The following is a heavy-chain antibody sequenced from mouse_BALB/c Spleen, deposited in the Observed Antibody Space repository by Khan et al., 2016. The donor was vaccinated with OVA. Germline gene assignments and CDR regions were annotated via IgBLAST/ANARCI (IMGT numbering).Heavy chain of an antibody. CDR1: GFTFSNYA. J-gene: IGHJ3*01. Sequence: EVELVESGGGLVKPGGSLKLSCAASGFTFSNYAMSWVRQSPEKRLEWVASISSGDSTYYLDSVKGRFTISRDKARNILYLQMTSLRSEDTAIYYCARDYWFAYWGQGTLVTVSA. V-gene: IGHV5-6-5*01. CDR3: ARDYWFAY. CDR2: ISSGDST.